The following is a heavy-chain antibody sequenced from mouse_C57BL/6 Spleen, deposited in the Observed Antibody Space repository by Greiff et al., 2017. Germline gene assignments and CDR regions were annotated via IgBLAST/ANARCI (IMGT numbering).Heavy chain of an antibody. CDR3: ARDYSLGFDV. V-gene: IGHV1-85*01. J-gene: IGHJ1*03. CDR2: IYPRAGST. Sequence: QVQLQQSGPELVKPGASVKLSCKASGYTFTSYDINWVKQRPGQGLEWIGWIYPRAGSTKYNEKFKGKATLTVDTSSSTAYMELHSLTSEDSAVYFCARDYSLGFDVWGTGTTVTVSS. CDR1: GYTFTSYD. D-gene: IGHD4-1*01.